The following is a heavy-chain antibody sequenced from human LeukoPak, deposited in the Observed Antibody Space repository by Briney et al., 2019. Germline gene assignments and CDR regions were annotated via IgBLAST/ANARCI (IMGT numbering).Heavy chain of an antibody. Sequence: SVKVSCKASGGTFSSYAISWVRQAPGQGLEWMGRIIPILGIANYAQKFQGRVTITADKSTSTAYMELSSLRSEDTAVYYCARAGDMVRGYTTFDYWGQGTLVTVSS. V-gene: IGHV1-69*04. J-gene: IGHJ4*02. CDR3: ARAGDMVRGYTTFDY. D-gene: IGHD3-10*01. CDR1: GGTFSSYA. CDR2: IIPILGIA.